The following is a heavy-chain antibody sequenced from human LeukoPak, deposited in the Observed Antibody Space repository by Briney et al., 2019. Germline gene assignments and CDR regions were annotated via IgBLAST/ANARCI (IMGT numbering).Heavy chain of an antibody. V-gene: IGHV4-30-2*01. D-gene: IGHD3-3*01. CDR2: IYHSGST. CDR1: GGSISSGGYS. CDR3: ARGFMEWLLPSNWFDP. J-gene: IGHJ5*02. Sequence: PSETLSLTCAVSGGSISSGGYSWSWIRQPPGKGLEWIGYIYHSGSTYYNPSLKSRVTISVDRSKNQFSLKLSSVTAADTAVYYCARGFMEWLLPSNWFDPWGQGTLVTVSS.